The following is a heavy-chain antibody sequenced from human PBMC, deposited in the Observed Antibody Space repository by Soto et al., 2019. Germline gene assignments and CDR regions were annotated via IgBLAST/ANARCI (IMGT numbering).Heavy chain of an antibody. V-gene: IGHV1-18*04. D-gene: IGHD1-7*01. Sequence: QVQLVQSGAEVKKPGASVKVSCKASGDTFTSYGISWVRQAPGQGLEWMGWISGNIGNTNYVRSLQGRVTMTTDTSTSTAFMELTSLNSVDPARYYCASAGADLELRRDSDYWGQGTLGSLSS. CDR3: ASAGADLELRRDSDY. CDR2: ISGNIGNT. CDR1: GDTFTSYG. J-gene: IGHJ4*02.